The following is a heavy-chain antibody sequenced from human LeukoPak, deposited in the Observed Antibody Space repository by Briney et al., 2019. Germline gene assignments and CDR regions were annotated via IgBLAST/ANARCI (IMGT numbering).Heavy chain of an antibody. J-gene: IGHJ3*02. CDR2: IYYSGST. CDR3: ARDDLKRGAFDI. CDR1: GGSISSGDYY. D-gene: IGHD2-21*02. V-gene: IGHV4-30-4*01. Sequence: SETLSLTCTVSGGSISSGDYYWSWIRQPPGKGLEWIGYIYYSGSTYYNPSLKSRVTISVDTSKNQFSLKLSSVTAADTAVYYCARDDLKRGAFDIWGQGTMVTVSS.